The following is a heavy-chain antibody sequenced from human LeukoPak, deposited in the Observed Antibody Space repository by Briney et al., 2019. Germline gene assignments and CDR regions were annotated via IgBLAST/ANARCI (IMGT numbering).Heavy chain of an antibody. CDR3: TTEHSSLYYYYYMDV. D-gene: IGHD6-6*01. Sequence: PGGSLRLSCAASGFTFSNYWMSWVRQAPGKGLEWVGRIKSKTDGGTTDYAAPVKGRFTISRDDSKNTLYLQMNSLKTEDTAVYYCTTEHSSLYYYYYMDVWGKGTTVTVSS. CDR1: GFTFSNYW. J-gene: IGHJ6*03. CDR2: IKSKTDGGTT. V-gene: IGHV3-15*01.